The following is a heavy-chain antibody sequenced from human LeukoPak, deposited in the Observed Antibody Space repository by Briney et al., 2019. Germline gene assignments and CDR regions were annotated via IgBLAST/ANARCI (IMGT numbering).Heavy chain of an antibody. CDR2: IYYSGST. D-gene: IGHD2-15*01. CDR1: GGSISSRSYY. J-gene: IGHJ5*02. V-gene: IGHV4-39*01. CDR3: ARGRRKTCSGGSCPRPHNWFDP. Sequence: SETLSLTCTVSGGSISSRSYYWGWIRQPPGKGLEWIGSIYYSGSTYYNPSLKSRVAISVATSKNQFSLKLSSVTAADTAVYYCARGRRKTCSGGSCPRPHNWFDPWGQGTLVTVSS.